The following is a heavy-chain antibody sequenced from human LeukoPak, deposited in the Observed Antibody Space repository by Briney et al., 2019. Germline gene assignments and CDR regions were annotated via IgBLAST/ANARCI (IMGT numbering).Heavy chain of an antibody. J-gene: IGHJ4*02. CDR3: AKASSGWSPPEY. D-gene: IGHD6-19*01. CDR1: GFTFSSSA. CDR2: ISGSGTST. Sequence: PGGSLRLSWAASGFTFSSSAMSWVRQAPGKGLEWVSAISGSGTSTYYADSVKGRFTISRDNSKNTLFLQMNSLRAEDTAVYYCAKASSGWSPPEYWGQGTLVTVSS. V-gene: IGHV3-23*01.